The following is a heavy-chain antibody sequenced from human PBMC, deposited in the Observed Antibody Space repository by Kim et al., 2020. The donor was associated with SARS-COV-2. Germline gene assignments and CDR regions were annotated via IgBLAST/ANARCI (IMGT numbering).Heavy chain of an antibody. J-gene: IGHJ4*02. V-gene: IGHV3-15*01. CDR3: TTDSNLAGAEPGGFDY. Sequence: GGSLRLSCATSGFIFTNAWMSWVRQAPGKGLEWVGRVKSKPAGGTIEYAAPVKGRFTISRDDTKKTVYLQMNSLKTEDTAVYYCTTDSNLAGAEPGGFDYWGQGTLVSVSS. CDR2: VKSKPAGGTI. CDR1: GFIFTNAW. D-gene: IGHD6-13*01.